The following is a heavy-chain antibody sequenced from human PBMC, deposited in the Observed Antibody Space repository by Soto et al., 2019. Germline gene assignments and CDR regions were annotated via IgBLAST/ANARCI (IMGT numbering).Heavy chain of an antibody. Sequence: SETLSLTCTVSGGSISSGGYYWSWIRQHPGKGLEWIGYIYYSGSTYYNPSLKSRVTISVDTSKNQFSLKLSSVTAADTAVYYCARGDIVVVVAAHDYWGQGTLVTVSS. V-gene: IGHV4-31*03. CDR1: GGSISSGGYY. CDR2: IYYSGST. D-gene: IGHD2-15*01. CDR3: ARGDIVVVVAAHDY. J-gene: IGHJ4*02.